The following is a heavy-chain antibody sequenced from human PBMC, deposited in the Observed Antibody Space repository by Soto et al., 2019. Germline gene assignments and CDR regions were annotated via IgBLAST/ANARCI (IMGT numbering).Heavy chain of an antibody. CDR1: GGSISRGDYY. J-gene: IGHJ6*02. D-gene: IGHD2-2*02. CDR2: IYYSGST. Sequence: TLSLTCTVSGGSISRGDYYWSWIRQPPGKGLEWIGYIYYSGSTYYNPSLKSRVTISVDTSKNQFSLKLSSVTAADTAVYYCASYCSSTSCYTGETDYYGMDVWGQGTTVTVSS. CDR3: ASYCSSTSCYTGETDYYGMDV. V-gene: IGHV4-30-4*01.